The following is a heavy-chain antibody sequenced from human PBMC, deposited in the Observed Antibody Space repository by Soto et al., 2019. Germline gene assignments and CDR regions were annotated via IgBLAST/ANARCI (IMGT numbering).Heavy chain of an antibody. CDR2: ISGSGDFT. Sequence: GGSLRLSCATSGFIFGSYAMNWVRQAPGKGLEWVSVISGSGDFTDYTDSVKGRFTISRDNSRQTLYLQMNSLRPEDTAVYYCAKKGGSSAYYSPMDYWGQGTLVTVSS. CDR3: AKKGGSSAYYSPMDY. J-gene: IGHJ4*02. D-gene: IGHD3-22*01. CDR1: GFIFGSYA. V-gene: IGHV3-23*01.